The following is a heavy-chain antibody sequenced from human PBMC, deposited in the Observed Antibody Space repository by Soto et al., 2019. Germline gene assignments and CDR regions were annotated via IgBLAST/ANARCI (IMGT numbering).Heavy chain of an antibody. Sequence: PSETLSLTCTVSGGSISSGGYYWSWIRQYPGKGLEWIGYIYYTGSTYYNPSLKSRVTISVDTSKSQFSLRLSSVTAADTAVYFCARDGRADGFFQHWGQGALVTDSS. J-gene: IGHJ1*01. CDR2: IYYTGST. V-gene: IGHV4-31*03. CDR1: GGSISSGGYY. CDR3: ARDGRADGFFQH.